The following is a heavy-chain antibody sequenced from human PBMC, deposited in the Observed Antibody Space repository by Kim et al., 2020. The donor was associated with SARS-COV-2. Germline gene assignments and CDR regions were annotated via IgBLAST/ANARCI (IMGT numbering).Heavy chain of an antibody. CDR2: TYHSGST. J-gene: IGHJ6*02. Sequence: SETLSLTCAVSGGSINSSNWWSWVRQPPGKGLGGIGETYHSGSTNYNQSLKSRVTISVDKSKNQFSLKLSAVTVADTAVYYCARDTVEGLPVAGTKQPMDVWGQGATVTVSS. CDR3: ARDTVEGLPVAGTKQPMDV. CDR1: GGSINSSNW. D-gene: IGHD6-19*01. V-gene: IGHV4-4*02.